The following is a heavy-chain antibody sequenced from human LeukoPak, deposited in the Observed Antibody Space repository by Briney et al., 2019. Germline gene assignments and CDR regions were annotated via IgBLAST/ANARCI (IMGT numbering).Heavy chain of an antibody. J-gene: IGHJ4*02. D-gene: IGHD2-2*01. V-gene: IGHV3-11*01. Sequence: PGGSLRLSCAASGFTFSDYYMSWIRQAPGKGLQWLSYIRNSGDTMFYADSVKGRFTISRDNAKNSLYLQMNSLRAEYTAVYYCARSSSGTHFDYWGQGTLVTVSS. CDR2: IRNSGDTM. CDR1: GFTFSDYY. CDR3: ARSSSGTHFDY.